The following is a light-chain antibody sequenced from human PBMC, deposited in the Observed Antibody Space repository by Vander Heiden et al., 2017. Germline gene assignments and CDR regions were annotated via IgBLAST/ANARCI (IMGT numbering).Light chain of an antibody. J-gene: IGKJ2*01. V-gene: IGKV3-20*01. Sequence: EIVLTQSPGTLSLSPGERATLSCRASQSVSSSYLAWYQQKPGQAPRLLIYGASSRATGIPDRFSDSGSGTDFTLTISRLEPEDFAVYYCQQYGSSPYTFGPGTKLXIK. CDR1: QSVSSSY. CDR3: QQYGSSPYT. CDR2: GAS.